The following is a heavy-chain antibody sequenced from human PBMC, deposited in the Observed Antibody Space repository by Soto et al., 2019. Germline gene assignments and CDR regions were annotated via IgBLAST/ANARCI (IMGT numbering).Heavy chain of an antibody. CDR3: ARASGPSGFGEFHVDY. J-gene: IGHJ4*02. Sequence: QVQLQESGPGLVKPSQTLSLTCTVSGGSISSGGYYWSWIRQHPGKGLEWIGYIYYSGSTYYNPYLRSRVTISVDTSKNQFSLKLSSVTAADTAVYYCARASGPSGFGEFHVDYWGQGTLVTVSS. D-gene: IGHD3-10*01. CDR1: GGSISSGGYY. CDR2: IYYSGST. V-gene: IGHV4-31*03.